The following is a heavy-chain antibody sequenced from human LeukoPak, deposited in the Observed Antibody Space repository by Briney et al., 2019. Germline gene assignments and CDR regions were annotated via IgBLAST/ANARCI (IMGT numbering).Heavy chain of an antibody. Sequence: PSETLSPTCAVYGGSFSGYYWSWIRQPPGKGLEWIGEINHSGSTNYNPSLKSRVTISVDTSKNQFSLKLSSVTAADTAVYYCARGRSYVRYSSGWYGDDYWGQGTLVTVSS. CDR3: ARGRSYVRYSSGWYGDDY. J-gene: IGHJ4*02. V-gene: IGHV4-34*01. CDR1: GGSFSGYY. CDR2: INHSGST. D-gene: IGHD6-19*01.